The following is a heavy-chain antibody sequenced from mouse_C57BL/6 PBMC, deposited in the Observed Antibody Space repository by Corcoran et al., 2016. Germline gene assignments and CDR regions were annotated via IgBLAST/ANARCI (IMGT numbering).Heavy chain of an antibody. J-gene: IGHJ1*03. V-gene: IGHV1-26*01. Sequence: EVQLQQSGPELVKPGASVKISCKASGYTFTDYYMNWVKQSHGKSLEWIGDINPNNGGTSYNQKFKGKATWTVDQSSSTAYMELRSLTSEDSAVYYCARKGYEGYVDVWGTGTTVTVSS. CDR3: ARKGYEGYVDV. CDR2: INPNNGGT. D-gene: IGHD3-1*01. CDR1: GYTFTDYY.